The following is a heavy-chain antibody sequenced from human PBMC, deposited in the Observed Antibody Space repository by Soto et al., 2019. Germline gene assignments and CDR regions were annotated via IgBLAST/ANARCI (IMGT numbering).Heavy chain of an antibody. CDR3: ARDLFPAEKNWNDACNDFDP. J-gene: IGHJ5*02. V-gene: IGHV3-11*01. Sequence: ISKEKGKGLEWISHISSSDSIYYADSVKGRFTISRANAKSSLFLQMNSLRAEDTAVYYCARDLFPAEKNWNDACNDFDPWGQRSLVTVSS. CDR2: ISSSDSI. D-gene: IGHD1-1*01.